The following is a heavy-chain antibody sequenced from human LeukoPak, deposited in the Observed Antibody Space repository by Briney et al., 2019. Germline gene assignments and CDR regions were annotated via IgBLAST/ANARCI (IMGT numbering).Heavy chain of an antibody. CDR2: ISGRSSTI. D-gene: IGHD3-22*01. Sequence: PGGSLRLSCAASGFTFSSNSMNWVRQAPGRGLEWVSSISGRSSTIYYADSVRGRFTISRDNAKNSLYLQMNSLRAEDTAVYYCAREVRSYYYDTTLITYYFDYWGQGTLVTVSS. J-gene: IGHJ4*02. V-gene: IGHV3-48*04. CDR1: GFTFSSNS. CDR3: AREVRSYYYDTTLITYYFDY.